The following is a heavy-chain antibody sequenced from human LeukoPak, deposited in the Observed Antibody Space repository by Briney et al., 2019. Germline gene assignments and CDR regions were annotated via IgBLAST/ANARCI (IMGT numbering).Heavy chain of an antibody. J-gene: IGHJ5*02. CDR3: AREWEDYGGTNWFDP. D-gene: IGHD4-23*01. CDR1: GDSVSSNSAA. V-gene: IGHV6-1*01. Sequence: SQTPSLICAISGDSVSSNSAAWNWIRQSPSRGLEWLGRSYYRSKWYNDYAVSVKSRITINPDTSKNQFSLQLNSVTPEDTAVYYCAREWEDYGGTNWFDPWGQGTLVTVSS. CDR2: SYYRSKWYN.